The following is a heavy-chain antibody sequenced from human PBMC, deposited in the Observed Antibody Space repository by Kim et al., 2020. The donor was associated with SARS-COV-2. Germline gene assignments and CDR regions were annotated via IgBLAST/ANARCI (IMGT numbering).Heavy chain of an antibody. CDR3: TTAPGLLWFGGHVRGMDV. CDR2: IKSKTDGGTT. Sequence: GGSLRLSCAASGFTFSNAWMSWVRQAPGKGLEWVGRIKSKTDGGTTDYAAPVKGRFTISRDDSKNTLYLQMNSLKTEDTAVYYCTTAPGLLWFGGHVRGMDVWGQGTTVTVSS. CDR1: GFTFSNAW. V-gene: IGHV3-15*01. J-gene: IGHJ6*02. D-gene: IGHD3-10*01.